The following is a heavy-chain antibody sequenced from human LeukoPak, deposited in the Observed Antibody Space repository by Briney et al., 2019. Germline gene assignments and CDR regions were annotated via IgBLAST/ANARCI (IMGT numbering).Heavy chain of an antibody. CDR3: ARRQGTTLSFDY. CDR2: INAYNGNT. CDR1: GYTFTSYG. J-gene: IGHJ4*02. V-gene: IGHV1-18*01. Sequence: GASVKVSCKASGYTFTSYGFSWVRQAPRQGLEWMGWINAYNGNTNYAQKLQGRVTMTTDTSTSTAYMELRSLRFDDTAVYYCARRQGTTLSFDYWGQGTLVTVSS. D-gene: IGHD1-1*01.